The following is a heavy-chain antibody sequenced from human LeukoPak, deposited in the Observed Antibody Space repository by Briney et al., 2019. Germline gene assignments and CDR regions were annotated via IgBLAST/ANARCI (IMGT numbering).Heavy chain of an antibody. V-gene: IGHV1-2*02. Sequence: ASVKVSCKASGYTFTGYYMHWVRQAPGQGLEWMGWINPNSGGTNYAQKFRGRVTMTRDTSISTAYMELSRLRSDDTAVYYCAKDQAGTSIAGYWGQGTLVTVSS. J-gene: IGHJ4*02. CDR1: GYTFTGYY. CDR3: AKDQAGTSIAGY. CDR2: INPNSGGT. D-gene: IGHD6-19*01.